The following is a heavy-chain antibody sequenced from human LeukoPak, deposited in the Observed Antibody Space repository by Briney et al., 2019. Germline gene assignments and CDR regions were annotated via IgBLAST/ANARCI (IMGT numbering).Heavy chain of an antibody. V-gene: IGHV4-59*01. D-gene: IGHD4-23*01. CDR3: ARDNSVEDTAWWFDP. CDR1: GGSISSYY. J-gene: IGHJ5*02. CDR2: IYYSGIT. Sequence: SETLSLTCTVSGGSISSYYWTWIRQPPGKGLEWIGYIYYSGITNYNPALKSRVTISVDTSKNQFSLKLSSVTAADTAVYYCARDNSVEDTAWWFDPWGQGTLVTVSS.